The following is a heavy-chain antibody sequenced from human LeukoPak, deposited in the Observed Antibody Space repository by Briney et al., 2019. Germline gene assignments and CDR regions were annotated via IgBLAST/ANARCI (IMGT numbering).Heavy chain of an antibody. CDR2: INYSGNT. V-gene: IGHV4-59*08. CDR1: GGSISDYY. CDR3: ARLNVLNNSVLHHFDR. J-gene: IGHJ4*02. D-gene: IGHD1/OR15-1a*01. Sequence: SETLSLTCTVSGGSISDYYWSWIRQPPGKGLEWLAYINYSGNTNYNPSLKSRDTISVDTSKNHFSLKLNSVTAADTAVYYCARLNVLNNSVLHHFDRWGQGTLVTVSS.